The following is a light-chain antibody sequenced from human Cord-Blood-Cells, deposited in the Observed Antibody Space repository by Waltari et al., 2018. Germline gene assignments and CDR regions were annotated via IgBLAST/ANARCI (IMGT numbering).Light chain of an antibody. CDR2: DDS. J-gene: IGLJ1*01. Sequence: QSALTQPASVSGSPGQSITIPCTGTSSDVGGYNYVSWYQQHPGKAPKLRIYDDSKRPSGVSNRFSGSKSGNTASLTISGLQAEDEADYYCSSYTRSSTFVFGTGTKVTVL. CDR3: SSYTRSSTFV. V-gene: IGLV2-14*01. CDR1: SSDVGGYNY.